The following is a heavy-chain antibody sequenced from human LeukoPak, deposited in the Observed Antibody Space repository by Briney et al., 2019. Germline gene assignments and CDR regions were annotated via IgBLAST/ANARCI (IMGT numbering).Heavy chain of an antibody. Sequence: GRSLRLSCAASGFTFSSYAMHWVRQAPGKGLEWVAVISYDGSNKYYADSVKGRFTISRDNSKNTLYLQMNSLRAEDTAVYYCARDRVTMVRGVSYYYYYGMDVWGQGTTVTVSS. J-gene: IGHJ6*02. CDR2: ISYDGSNK. CDR3: ARDRVTMVRGVSYYYYYGMDV. D-gene: IGHD3-10*01. V-gene: IGHV3-30-3*01. CDR1: GFTFSSYA.